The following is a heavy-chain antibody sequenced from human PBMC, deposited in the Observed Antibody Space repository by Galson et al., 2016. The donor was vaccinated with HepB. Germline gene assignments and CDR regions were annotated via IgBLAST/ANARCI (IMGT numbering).Heavy chain of an antibody. CDR3: GKHGGFDY. V-gene: IGHV3-23*01. Sequence: LRLSCAASGFSFSTSGMSWVRQTPGRGLEWVSGITSSGDTTHYADSVKGRFTISRDNSKNTLYLYMNSLRAGDTAVYYCGKHGGFDYWGQGALVTVSS. CDR1: GFSFSTSG. D-gene: IGHD3-16*01. CDR2: ITSSGDTT. J-gene: IGHJ4*02.